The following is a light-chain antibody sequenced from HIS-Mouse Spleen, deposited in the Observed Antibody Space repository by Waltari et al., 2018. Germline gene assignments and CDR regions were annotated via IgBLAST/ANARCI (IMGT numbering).Light chain of an antibody. J-gene: IGLJ2*01. CDR2: GKN. CDR1: SISSYY. V-gene: IGLV3-19*01. CDR3: NSRDSSGNHVV. Sequence: SSELTQDPAVSVALGQTVRITCQGDSISSYYASWYQQKPGQAPVLVIYGKNNRPSGIPDRFSGSSSGNTASLTITGAQAEDEADYYCNSRDSSGNHVVFGGGTKLTVL.